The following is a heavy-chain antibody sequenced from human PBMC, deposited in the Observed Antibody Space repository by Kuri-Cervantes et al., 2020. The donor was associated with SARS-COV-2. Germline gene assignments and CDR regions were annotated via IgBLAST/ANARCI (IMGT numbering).Heavy chain of an antibody. CDR2: IDPSDSYT. V-gene: IGHV5-10-1*01. CDR3: ARLGTIFGVVIEDYYGMDV. Sequence: GESLKISCKGSGYSFTSYWISWVRQMPGKGLEWMGRIDPSDSYTNYSPSFQGHVTISADKSISTAYLQWSSLKASDTAMYYCARLGTIFGVVIEDYYGMDVWGQGTTVPSP. J-gene: IGHJ6*02. D-gene: IGHD3-3*01. CDR1: GYSFTSYW.